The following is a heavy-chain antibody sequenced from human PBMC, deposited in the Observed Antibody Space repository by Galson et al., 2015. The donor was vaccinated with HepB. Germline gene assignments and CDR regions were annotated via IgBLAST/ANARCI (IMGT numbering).Heavy chain of an antibody. CDR1: GDSISSGGYS. CDR2: IYYSGST. Sequence: TLSLTCAVSGDSISSGGYSWNWIRQPPGKGLEWIGYIYYSGSTYYNPSLKSRVTISVDTSKNQFSLKLSSVTAADTAVYYCARAPVYNDRSGFDCWGQGTLVTVSS. V-gene: IGHV4-30-4*07. D-gene: IGHD3-3*01. J-gene: IGHJ4*02. CDR3: ARAPVYNDRSGFDC.